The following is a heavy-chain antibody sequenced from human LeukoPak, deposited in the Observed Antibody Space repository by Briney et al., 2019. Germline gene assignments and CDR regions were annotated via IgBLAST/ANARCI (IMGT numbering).Heavy chain of an antibody. CDR3: ARDLGGLGELSAPT. V-gene: IGHV4-30-4*01. J-gene: IGHJ5*02. CDR2: IYYSGST. Sequence: SETLSLTCTVSGGSISSGYYYWSWIRQPPGKGLEWIGYIYYSGSTYYNPSLKSRVTIPVDTSKNQFSLKRSSVTAADTAVYYCARDLGGLGELSAPTWGQGTLVTVSS. D-gene: IGHD3-16*02. CDR1: GGSISSGYYY.